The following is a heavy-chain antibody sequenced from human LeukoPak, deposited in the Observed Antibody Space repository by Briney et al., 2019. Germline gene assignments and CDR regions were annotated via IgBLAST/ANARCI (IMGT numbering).Heavy chain of an antibody. V-gene: IGHV4-34*01. CDR3: ARGSGYCSSTGCYDY. D-gene: IGHD2-2*01. J-gene: IGHJ4*02. Sequence: PSETLSLTCAVYGGSFSGYYWSWVRQPPGKGLEWIGEINHSGSTNYNPSLKSRVTISVDTSKNQFSLKLSSVTAADTAVYYCARGSGYCSSTGCYDYWGQGTLVTVSS. CDR1: GGSFSGYY. CDR2: INHSGST.